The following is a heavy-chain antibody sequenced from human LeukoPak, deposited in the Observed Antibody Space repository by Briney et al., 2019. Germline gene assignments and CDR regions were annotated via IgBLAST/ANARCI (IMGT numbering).Heavy chain of an antibody. J-gene: IGHJ4*02. CDR1: GYTFTSYD. CDR3: ARVSAKGNYGSGSYYKIYYFDY. V-gene: IGHV1-8*01. D-gene: IGHD3-10*01. Sequence: ASVKVSCKASGYTFTSYDMNWVRQASGQGLEWMGWMNPDSGNTGYAQKFQGRVTITRNTSISTAYMELSSLRSEDTAVYYCARVSAKGNYGSGSYYKIYYFDYWGQGTLVTVSS. CDR2: MNPDSGNT.